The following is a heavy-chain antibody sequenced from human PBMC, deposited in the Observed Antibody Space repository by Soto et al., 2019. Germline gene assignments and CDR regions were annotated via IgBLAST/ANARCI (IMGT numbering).Heavy chain of an antibody. Sequence: PVGSLRLSCAASGFTFGSYSMHCVREAPGKGLEWVAVISYDGSNKYYPDSVKGRFTISRDNSNNTLYLQMISLRADDTAVYYCARDPGAVPMYYFDYWGQGTLVTVSS. CDR2: ISYDGSNK. CDR1: GFTFGSYS. D-gene: IGHD6-19*01. V-gene: IGHV3-30-3*01. CDR3: ARDPGAVPMYYFDY. J-gene: IGHJ4*02.